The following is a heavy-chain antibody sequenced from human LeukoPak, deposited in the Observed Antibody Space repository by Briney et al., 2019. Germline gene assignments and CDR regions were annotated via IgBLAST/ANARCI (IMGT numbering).Heavy chain of an antibody. CDR3: ARSSITAAAGPYYFDY. CDR1: GGTFSNYA. D-gene: IGHD6-13*01. V-gene: IGHV1-69*06. Sequence: SVKVSCKASGGTFSNYAISWVRQAPGQGLEWMGGIIPIFGTANYAQKFQGRVTITADKSTSTAYMELSSLRSEDTAVYYCARSSITAAAGPYYFDYWGQGTLVTVSS. CDR2: IIPIFGTA. J-gene: IGHJ4*02.